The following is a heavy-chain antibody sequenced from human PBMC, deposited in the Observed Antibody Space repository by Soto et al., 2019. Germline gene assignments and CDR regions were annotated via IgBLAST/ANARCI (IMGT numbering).Heavy chain of an antibody. CDR1: GGSFSGYY. J-gene: IGHJ6*02. CDR2: INHSGST. V-gene: IGHV4-34*01. Sequence: SETLSLTCAVYGGSFSGYYWSWIRQPPGKGLEWIGEINHSGSTNYNPSLKSRVTISVGTSKNQFSLKLSSVTAADTAVYYCARASTTPPTIYYYDSSGYYRAGYYGMDVWGQGTTVTVSS. D-gene: IGHD3-22*01. CDR3: ARASTTPPTIYYYDSSGYYRAGYYGMDV.